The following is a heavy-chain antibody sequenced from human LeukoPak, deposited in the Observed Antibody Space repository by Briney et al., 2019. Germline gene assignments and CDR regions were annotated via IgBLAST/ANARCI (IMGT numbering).Heavy chain of an antibody. CDR3: ARAAAYYDILTGYYKGAFDI. V-gene: IGHV4-38-2*01. CDR2: IYHSGST. J-gene: IGHJ3*02. Sequence: PSETLSLTCAVSGYSISSGYYWGWIRQPPGKGLEWIGSIYHSGSTYYNPSLKSRVTISVDTSKNQFSLKLSSVTAADTAVYYRARAAAYYDILTGYYKGAFDIWGQGTMVTVSS. D-gene: IGHD3-9*01. CDR1: GYSISSGYY.